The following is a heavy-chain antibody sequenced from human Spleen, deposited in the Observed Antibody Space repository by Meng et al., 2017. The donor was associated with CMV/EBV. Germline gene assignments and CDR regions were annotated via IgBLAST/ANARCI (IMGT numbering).Heavy chain of an antibody. Sequence: GGSLRLSCVASGFTFSTYDMNWVRQAPGKGLEWVSYISNTGNTKYNADSVKGRFTISRDNAKNSLYLRMNSLRAEDTAVYYCVRGLKLHDAISLHDYWGQGTLVTVSS. D-gene: IGHD1-1*01. CDR1: GFTFSTYD. J-gene: IGHJ4*02. V-gene: IGHV3-48*03. CDR3: VRGLKLHDAISLHDY. CDR2: ISNTGNTK.